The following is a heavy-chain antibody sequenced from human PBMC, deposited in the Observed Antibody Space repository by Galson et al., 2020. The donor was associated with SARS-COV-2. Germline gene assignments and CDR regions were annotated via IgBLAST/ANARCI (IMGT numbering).Heavy chain of an antibody. D-gene: IGHD3-22*01. CDR3: AQIQRQYGYDSSGYYYDF. Sequence: SGPTLVKPTETLTLTCTVSGFSLSNARMGVGWIRQPPGKALEWLAHIFSNDEKSYSTSLKSRLTISMDTSKSQVVLTMTNVDPVDTATYYCAQIQRQYGYDSSGYYYDFWGQGTLVTVSS. CDR1: GFSLSNARMG. CDR2: IFSNDEK. J-gene: IGHJ4*02. V-gene: IGHV2-26*01.